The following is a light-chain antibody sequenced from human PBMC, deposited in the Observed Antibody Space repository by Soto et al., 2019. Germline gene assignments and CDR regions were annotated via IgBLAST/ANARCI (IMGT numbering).Light chain of an antibody. CDR1: SSDVGGYNY. CDR3: SSYTSSSTLV. Sequence: QSALTQPASVSGSPGQSITISCNGTSSDVGGYNYVSWYQQHSGKAPKLMIYEVRNRPSGVSNRFSGSKSGNTASLTISGLQAEDEADYYCSSYTSSSTLVFGGGTKLTVL. J-gene: IGLJ3*02. V-gene: IGLV2-14*01. CDR2: EVR.